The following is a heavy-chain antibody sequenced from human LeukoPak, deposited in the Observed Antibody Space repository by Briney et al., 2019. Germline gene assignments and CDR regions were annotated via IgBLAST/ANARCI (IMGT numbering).Heavy chain of an antibody. CDR1: GGSISSYY. Sequence: SETLSLTCTVSGGSISSYYWSWIRQPPGKGLEWIGYIYTSGSTNYNPSLKSRVTISVGTSKNQFSLKLSSVTAADTAVYYCARLGNYYYDSSGYENWFDPWGQGTLVTVSS. CDR2: IYTSGST. J-gene: IGHJ5*02. V-gene: IGHV4-4*09. D-gene: IGHD3-22*01. CDR3: ARLGNYYYDSSGYENWFDP.